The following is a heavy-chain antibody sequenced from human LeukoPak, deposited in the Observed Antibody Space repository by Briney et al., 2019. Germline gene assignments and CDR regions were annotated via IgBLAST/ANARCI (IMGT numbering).Heavy chain of an antibody. CDR3: ARLLEMATDGYGSDY. CDR2: IYPGDSDT. Sequence: GESLKISCKGSGYSLTSYWIGWVRQMPGKGLEWMGIIYPGDSDTRYSPSFQGQVTISADKSISTAYLQWSSLKASDTAMYYCARLLEMATDGYGSDYWGQGTLVTVSS. J-gene: IGHJ4*02. V-gene: IGHV5-51*01. D-gene: IGHD5-24*01. CDR1: GYSLTSYW.